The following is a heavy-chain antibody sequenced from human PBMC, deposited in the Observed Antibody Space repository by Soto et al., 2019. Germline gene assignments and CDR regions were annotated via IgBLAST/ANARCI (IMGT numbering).Heavy chain of an antibody. V-gene: IGHV3-66*01. Sequence: GGSLRLSCAASGFTVSSNYMSWVRQAPGKGLEWVSVIYSGGSTYYADSVKGRFTISRDNSKNTLYLQMNSLRAEDTAVYYCARDKDYYDSSGYTFDYWGQGTLVTVSS. CDR1: GFTVSSNY. J-gene: IGHJ4*02. D-gene: IGHD3-22*01. CDR2: IYSGGST. CDR3: ARDKDYYDSSGYTFDY.